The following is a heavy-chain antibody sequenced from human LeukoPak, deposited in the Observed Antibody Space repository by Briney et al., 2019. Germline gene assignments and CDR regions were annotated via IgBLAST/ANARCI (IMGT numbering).Heavy chain of an antibody. Sequence: ASVKVSCKASGYTFTGYYMHWVRQAPGQGLEWMGWINPNSGGTNYAQKFQGRVTMTRDTSISTAYMELSRLRSDDTAVYYCARARIAARPWFDPWGQGTLVTVSS. CDR3: ARARIAARPWFDP. CDR2: INPNSGGT. D-gene: IGHD6-6*01. V-gene: IGHV1-2*02. J-gene: IGHJ5*02. CDR1: GYTFTGYY.